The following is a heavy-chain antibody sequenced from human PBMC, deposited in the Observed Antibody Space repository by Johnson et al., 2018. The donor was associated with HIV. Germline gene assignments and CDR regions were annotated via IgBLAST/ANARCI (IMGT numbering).Heavy chain of an antibody. V-gene: IGHV3-7*01. CDR2: VKQDGSEK. CDR1: GFTFSNAW. Sequence: VQLVESGGGLVKPGGSLRLSCAASGFTFSNAWMSWVRQAPGKGLEWVANVKQDGSEKYYVDSVKGRFTISRDNANNSLYLKMNRLRVEDAAVYYCARDRGCYDTSGYHFWGGGFGIWGLGKMVTVSS. J-gene: IGHJ3*02. D-gene: IGHD3-22*01. CDR3: ARDRGCYDTSGYHFWGGGFGI.